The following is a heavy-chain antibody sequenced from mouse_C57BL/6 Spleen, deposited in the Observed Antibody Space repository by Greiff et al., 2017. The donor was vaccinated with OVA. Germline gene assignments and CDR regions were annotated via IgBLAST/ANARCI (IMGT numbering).Heavy chain of an antibody. CDR1: GFTFSDYY. CDR3: ARRYYYGSPSYWYFDV. D-gene: IGHD1-1*01. V-gene: IGHV5-12*01. J-gene: IGHJ1*03. Sequence: EVMLVESGGGLVQPGGSLKLSCAASGFTFSDYYMYWVRQTPEKRLEWVAYISNGGGSTYYPDTVKGRFTISRDNAKNTLYLQMSRLKSEDTAMYYCARRYYYGSPSYWYFDVWGTGTTVTVSS. CDR2: ISNGGGST.